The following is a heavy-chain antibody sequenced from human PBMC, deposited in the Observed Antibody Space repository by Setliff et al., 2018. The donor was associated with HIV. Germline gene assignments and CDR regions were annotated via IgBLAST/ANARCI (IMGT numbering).Heavy chain of an antibody. D-gene: IGHD3-22*01. J-gene: IGHJ4*02. CDR3: TTSHLITMIMVRFDY. Sequence: GGSLRLSCAASGFTFSSYSMNWVRQAPGKGLEWVGRIKSKTDGGTTDYAAPVKGRFTISRDDSKNTLYLQMNSLKTEDTAVYYCTTSHLITMIMVRFDYWGQGTLVTVS. CDR1: GFTFSSYS. CDR2: IKSKTDGGTT. V-gene: IGHV3-15*01.